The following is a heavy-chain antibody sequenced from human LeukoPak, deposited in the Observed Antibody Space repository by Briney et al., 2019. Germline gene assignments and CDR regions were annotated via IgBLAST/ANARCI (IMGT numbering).Heavy chain of an antibody. V-gene: IGHV3-30*02. J-gene: IGHJ4*02. CDR2: IRYDGSNK. CDR1: GFTFSDSG. Sequence: GGSLRLSCAASGFTFSDSGMHWARQAPGKGLEWVAFIRYDGSNKYYADSVKGRFTISRDNSKNTVYLQMNSLRAGNMAVYYCAKGRKGLSFVLGADLDYWGQGTLVTVSS. D-gene: IGHD3-10*01. CDR3: AKGRKGLSFVLGADLDY.